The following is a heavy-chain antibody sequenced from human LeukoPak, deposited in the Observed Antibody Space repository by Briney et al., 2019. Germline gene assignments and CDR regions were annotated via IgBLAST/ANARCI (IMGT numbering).Heavy chain of an antibody. CDR3: ACQRWDTAILDF. CDR2: ISSSSSTI. CDR1: GFAFSSYS. D-gene: IGHD5-18*01. Sequence: PGGSLRLSCAASGFAFSSYSMNWVRQAPGKGLEWVSYISSSSSTIYYAVSVKGRFTISRDNAKNSLYLQMNSLRGEATAVFYLACQRWDTAILDFWGQGTLVTVSS. V-gene: IGHV3-48*01. J-gene: IGHJ4*02.